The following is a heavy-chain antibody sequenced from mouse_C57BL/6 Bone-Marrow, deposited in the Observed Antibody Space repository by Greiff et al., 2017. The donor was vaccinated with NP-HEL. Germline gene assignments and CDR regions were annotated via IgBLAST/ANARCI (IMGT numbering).Heavy chain of an antibody. V-gene: IGHV7-3*01. J-gene: IGHJ2*01. CDR2: IRNKANGYTT. CDR1: GFTFTDYY. Sequence: EVHLVESGGGLVQPGGSLSLSCAASGFTFTDYYMSWVRQPPGKALEWLGFIRNKANGYTTEYSASVKGRFTISRDNSQSILYLQMNALRAEDSATYYCARYSNQIFDYWGQGTTLTVSS. D-gene: IGHD2-1*01. CDR3: ARYSNQIFDY.